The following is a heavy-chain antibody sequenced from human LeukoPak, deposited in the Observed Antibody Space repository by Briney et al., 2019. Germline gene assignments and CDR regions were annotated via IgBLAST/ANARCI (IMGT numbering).Heavy chain of an antibody. D-gene: IGHD4-17*01. J-gene: IGHJ2*01. Sequence: GGSLRLSCAASGFTFSSYAMSWVRQAPGKVLEWVSATSGSGGSTYYEDSVKRRFTISRDNSKNTLYLQMNSLRAEDTAVYYCAKCGDGDYVFSWYFDLWGRGTLVTVSS. CDR3: AKCGDGDYVFSWYFDL. CDR2: TSGSGGST. CDR1: GFTFSSYA. V-gene: IGHV3-23*01.